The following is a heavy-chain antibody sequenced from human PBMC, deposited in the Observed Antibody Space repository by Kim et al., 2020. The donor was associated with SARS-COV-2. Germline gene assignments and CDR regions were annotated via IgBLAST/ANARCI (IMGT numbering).Heavy chain of an antibody. J-gene: IGHJ2*01. CDR3: AKDGSSSKKHWYFDL. Sequence: ASVKGRFTNSRDNSKNSLYLQMNSLRAEDTAVYYCAKDGSSSKKHWYFDLWGRGTLVTVSS. V-gene: IGHV3-23*01. D-gene: IGHD6-6*01.